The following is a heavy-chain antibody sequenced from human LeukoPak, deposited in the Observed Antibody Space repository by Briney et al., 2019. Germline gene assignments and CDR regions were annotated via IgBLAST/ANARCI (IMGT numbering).Heavy chain of an antibody. D-gene: IGHD3-22*01. J-gene: IGHJ1*01. CDR2: IKPDGSEQ. V-gene: IGHV3-7*01. Sequence: TGGSLRLSCAASGFTFSSFWMNWVRQAPGKGLEWVANIKPDGSEQYYVDSVKGRFTISRDNAKNSLYLQMNSLRAEDTAVYYCATYSSLNRREFQFWGQGTPLTVSS. CDR1: GFTFSSFW. CDR3: ATYSSLNRREFQF.